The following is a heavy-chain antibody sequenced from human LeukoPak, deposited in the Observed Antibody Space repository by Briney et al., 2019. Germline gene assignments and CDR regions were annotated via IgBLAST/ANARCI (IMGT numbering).Heavy chain of an antibody. D-gene: IGHD4/OR15-4a*01. Sequence: PSETLSLTCTVSRGSISGYSWSWIRQSPGGGLEWIGYIYYSGDTAYNPSLRSRVTLSVDTSKNQFSLQLRSVTTADTAVYYCVRGPYGASISKWLDPWGQGTQVIVSP. J-gene: IGHJ5*02. V-gene: IGHV4-59*01. CDR3: VRGPYGASISKWLDP. CDR2: IYYSGDT. CDR1: RGSISGYS.